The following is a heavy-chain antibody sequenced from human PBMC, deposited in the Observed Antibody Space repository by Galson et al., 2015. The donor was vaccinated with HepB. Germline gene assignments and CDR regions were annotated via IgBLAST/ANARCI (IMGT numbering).Heavy chain of an antibody. J-gene: IGHJ4*02. CDR1: GGSISSGGYS. Sequence: LTCAVSGGSISSGGYSWSWIRQPPGKGLEWIGYIYHSGSTYYNPSLKSRVTISVDRSKNQFSLKLSSVTAADTAVYYCARDGGWVEWEYYFDYWGQGTLVTVSS. V-gene: IGHV4-30-2*01. CDR3: ARDGGWVEWEYYFDY. D-gene: IGHD1-26*01. CDR2: IYHSGST.